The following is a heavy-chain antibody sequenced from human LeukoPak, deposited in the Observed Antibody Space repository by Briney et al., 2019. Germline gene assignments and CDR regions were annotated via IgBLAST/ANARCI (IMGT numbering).Heavy chain of an antibody. V-gene: IGHV7-4-1*02. CDR2: INTNTGNP. CDR3: ARGQRLLWFGELLSQFDY. J-gene: IGHJ4*02. Sequence: ASVKVSCTASGYTFTSYAMNWVRQAPGQGLEWMGWINTNTGNPTYAQGFTGRFVFSLDTSVSTAYLQISSLKAEDTAVYYCARGQRLLWFGELLSQFDYWGQGTLVTVSS. CDR1: GYTFTSYA. D-gene: IGHD3-10*01.